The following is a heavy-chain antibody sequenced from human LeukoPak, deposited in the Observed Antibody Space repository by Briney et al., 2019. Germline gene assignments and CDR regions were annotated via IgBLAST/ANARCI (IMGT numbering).Heavy chain of an antibody. V-gene: IGHV3-30*04. D-gene: IGHD3-22*01. Sequence: GGSLRLSCAASGFTFSSYAMHWVRQAPGKGLEWVAVISYDGSNKYYADSVKGRFTISRDNSKNTLYLQMNSLRAEDTAVYYCARLYDSSGYTIWLDPWGQGTLVTVSS. CDR2: ISYDGSNK. J-gene: IGHJ5*02. CDR3: ARLYDSSGYTIWLDP. CDR1: GFTFSSYA.